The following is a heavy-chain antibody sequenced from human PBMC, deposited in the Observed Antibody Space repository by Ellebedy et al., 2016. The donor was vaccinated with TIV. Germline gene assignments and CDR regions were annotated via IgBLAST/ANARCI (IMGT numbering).Heavy chain of an antibody. J-gene: IGHJ4*02. CDR1: GLTFSSYS. CDR2: LTSSGATT. D-gene: IGHD3-16*01. CDR3: VTWGQSYGR. V-gene: IGHV3-23*01. Sequence: GESLKISCAASGLTFSSYSMGWVRQAPGKGLEWVSALTSSGATTYYADSVKGRFTISRDNSKNTLYLQMKSLRVDDTAVYYCVTWGQSYGRWGQGSLVTISS.